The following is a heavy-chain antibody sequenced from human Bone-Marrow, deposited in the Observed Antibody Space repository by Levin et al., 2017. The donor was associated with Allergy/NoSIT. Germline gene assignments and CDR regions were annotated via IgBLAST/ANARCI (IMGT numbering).Heavy chain of an antibody. CDR2: ISDSGGIP. D-gene: IGHD6-19*01. J-gene: IGHJ4*02. V-gene: IGHV3-23*01. Sequence: GGSLRLSCAASGFTFSSYAMSWVRQAPGRGLEWVSRISDSGGIPYYADSVKGRFTISRDNSKKTLYLQMNTLIAEDTAVYYCAKVLPVAGTFFGYWGPGTLVTVSS. CDR1: GFTFSSYA. CDR3: AKVLPVAGTFFGY.